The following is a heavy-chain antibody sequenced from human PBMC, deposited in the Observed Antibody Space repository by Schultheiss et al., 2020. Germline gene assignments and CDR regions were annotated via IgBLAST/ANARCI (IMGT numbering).Heavy chain of an antibody. CDR1: GFTFSTYA. J-gene: IGHJ6*02. CDR2: ISYDGSNK. Sequence: GGSLRLSCAASGFTFSTYAMHWVRQAPGKGLEWVAVISYDGSNKYYADSVKGRFTISRDNSKNTLNLQMNSLRAEDTAVYYCARPLEAIFGVFGAVDVWGQGTTVTVSS. V-gene: IGHV3-30*04. CDR3: ARPLEAIFGVFGAVDV. D-gene: IGHD3-3*01.